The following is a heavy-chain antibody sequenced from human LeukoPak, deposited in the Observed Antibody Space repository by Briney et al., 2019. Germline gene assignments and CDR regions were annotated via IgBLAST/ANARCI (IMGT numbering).Heavy chain of an antibody. CDR1: GFTFSLYG. CDR2: ISSSSSSSSSTI. CDR3: VRDGYCSGGSCLPYWYFDL. J-gene: IGHJ2*01. Sequence: AGGSLRLSCAASGFTFSLYGMNWVRQAPGKGLEWLSYISSSSSSSSSTIYYADSVKGRFTISRDNAKNSLYLQMNSLRAEGTAVYYCVRDGYCSGGSCLPYWYFDLWGRGALVTVSS. V-gene: IGHV3-48*01. D-gene: IGHD2-15*01.